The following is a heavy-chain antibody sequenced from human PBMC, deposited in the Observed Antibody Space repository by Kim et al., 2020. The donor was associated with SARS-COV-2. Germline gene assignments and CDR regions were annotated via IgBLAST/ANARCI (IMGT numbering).Heavy chain of an antibody. CDR2: ISSSSSTI. Sequence: GGSLRLSCAASGFTFSSYSMNWVRQAPGKGLEWFSYISSSSSTIYYADSVKGRFTISRDNAKNSLYLQMNSLRDEDTAVYYCAAIWFGSFDYWGQGTLVTVSS. D-gene: IGHD3-10*01. CDR3: AAIWFGSFDY. CDR1: GFTFSSYS. V-gene: IGHV3-48*02. J-gene: IGHJ4*02.